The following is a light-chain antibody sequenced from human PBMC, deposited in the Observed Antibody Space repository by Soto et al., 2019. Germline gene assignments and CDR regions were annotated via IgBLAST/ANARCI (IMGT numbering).Light chain of an antibody. CDR2: EVN. J-gene: IGLJ3*02. V-gene: IGLV2-23*02. CDR3: CSYAGSSIWV. Sequence: QTVVTQPASVSGSLGQSITISCSGSGSDVGNYNLVSWYQQQPGKAPKLILYEVNKGPSGVSNRFSGSKSGNTASLTISGLQPDDESHYYCCSYAGSSIWVFGGGTKLTVL. CDR1: GSDVGNYNL.